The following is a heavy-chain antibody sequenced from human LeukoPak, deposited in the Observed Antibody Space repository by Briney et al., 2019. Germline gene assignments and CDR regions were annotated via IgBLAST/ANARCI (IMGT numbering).Heavy chain of an antibody. Sequence: GESLKISCKCSGYSFTSYWIGWVRQMPGKGLEWMGIIYPGDSDTRYSPSFQGQVTISADKSISTAYLQWSSLKASDTAMYYCARGGGRTMVRGVLNWFDPWGQGTLVTVSS. D-gene: IGHD3-10*01. J-gene: IGHJ5*02. CDR3: ARGGGRTMVRGVLNWFDP. V-gene: IGHV5-51*01. CDR2: IYPGDSDT. CDR1: GYSFTSYW.